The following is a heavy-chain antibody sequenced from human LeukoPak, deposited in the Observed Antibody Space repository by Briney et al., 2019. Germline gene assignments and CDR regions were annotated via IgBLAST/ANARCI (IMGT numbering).Heavy chain of an antibody. V-gene: IGHV4-34*01. CDR2: INHSGST. J-gene: IGHJ4*02. Sequence: SETLSLTCGVYGGSFSGYYWGWIRQPPGKGLEWIGEINHSGSTNYNPSLKSRVTISVDTSKNQFSLELTSVTAADTAVYYCARDRGSYIDYWGQGTLVTVSS. CDR1: GGSFSGYY. CDR3: ARDRGSYIDY. D-gene: IGHD3-10*01.